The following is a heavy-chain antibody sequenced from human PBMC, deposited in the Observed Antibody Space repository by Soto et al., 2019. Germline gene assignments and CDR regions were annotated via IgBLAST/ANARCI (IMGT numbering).Heavy chain of an antibody. Sequence: QVHLVQSGAEVRKPGASVKVSCKASGYTFTSYGISWVRQAPGQGLEWMGWINGFSSNTHYAETLQGRVTMTTDTVTSTAYMALRSLRSDDTAMYYCAIASIRGVTSSPWGQGTLVTVSS. CDR1: GYTFTSYG. CDR3: AIASIRGVTSSP. J-gene: IGHJ5*02. CDR2: INGFSSNT. V-gene: IGHV1-18*04. D-gene: IGHD3-10*01.